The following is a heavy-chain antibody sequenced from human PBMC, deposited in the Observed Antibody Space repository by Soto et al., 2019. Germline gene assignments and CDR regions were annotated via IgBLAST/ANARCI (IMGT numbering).Heavy chain of an antibody. CDR3: VREEYYYGSGSFFTG. V-gene: IGHV1-69*08. J-gene: IGHJ4*02. Sequence: QVQLVQSGAEVKKPGSSVKVSCKASGGTFSSYTISWVRQAPGQGLEWMGRIIPILGIANYAQKFQGRVTITAAKSTSTGYMALSSVRSEDTAVDYCVREEYYYGSGSFFTGWGQGTLVTVSS. D-gene: IGHD3-10*01. CDR2: IIPILGIA. CDR1: GGTFSSYT.